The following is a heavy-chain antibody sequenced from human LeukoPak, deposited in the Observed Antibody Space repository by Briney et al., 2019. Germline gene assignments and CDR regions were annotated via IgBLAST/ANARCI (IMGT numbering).Heavy chain of an antibody. CDR1: GFTFSNSA. CDR3: AKVVSSSGDFDY. D-gene: IGHD6-6*01. CDR2: FTRNDETT. V-gene: IGHV3-23*01. J-gene: IGHJ4*02. Sequence: GGSLRLSCAASGFTFSNSAMSWVRQAPGKGLEWVSGFTRNDETTSYADSVKGRFTISRDNSRDTLYLQMNSLTAEDTAVYYCAKVVSSSGDFDYWGQGTLVTVSS.